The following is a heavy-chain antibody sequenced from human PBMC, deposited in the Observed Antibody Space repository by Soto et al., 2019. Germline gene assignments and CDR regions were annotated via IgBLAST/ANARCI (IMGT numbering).Heavy chain of an antibody. V-gene: IGHV3-48*01. CDR2: ISSSSSTI. CDR1: GFTFSSYS. D-gene: IGHD2-2*01. J-gene: IGHJ5*02. Sequence: PVGSMRLSCAASGFTFSSYSMNWVRQAPGKGLEWVSYISSSSSTIYYADSVKGRFTISRDNAKNSLYLQMNSLRAEDTAVYYCARGCSSTSCYPRRTWFDPWGQGTLVTVSS. CDR3: ARGCSSTSCYPRRTWFDP.